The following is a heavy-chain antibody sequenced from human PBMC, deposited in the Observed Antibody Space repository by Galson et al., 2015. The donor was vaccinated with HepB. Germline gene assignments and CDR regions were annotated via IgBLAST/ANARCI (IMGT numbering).Heavy chain of an antibody. D-gene: IGHD2-15*01. J-gene: IGHJ2*01. CDR1: GFTFNSYA. CDR2: ISYAGTSK. V-gene: IGHV3-30-3*01. CDR3: ARGTVGAATFWYFDL. Sequence: SLRLSCAASGFTFNSYAMHWVRQCPGKGLEWVAVISYAGTSKYYEDSVKGRFTFSRDNSKNTLYLQMDSLRPEDTAVYYCARGTVGAATFWYFDLWGRGTLVTVSS.